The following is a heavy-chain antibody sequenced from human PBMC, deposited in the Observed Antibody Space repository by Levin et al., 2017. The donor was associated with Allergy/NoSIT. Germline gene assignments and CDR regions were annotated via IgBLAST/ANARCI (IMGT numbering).Heavy chain of an antibody. CDR3: AKEGEYDSSGYYFAEYFQH. Sequence: GGSLRLSCAASGFTFSSYAMSWVRQAPGKGLEWVSAISGSGGSTYYADSVKGRFTISRDNSKNTLYLQMNSLRAEDTAVYYCAKEGEYDSSGYYFAEYFQHWGQGTLVTVSS. D-gene: IGHD3-22*01. J-gene: IGHJ1*01. CDR2: ISGSGGST. CDR1: GFTFSSYA. V-gene: IGHV3-23*01.